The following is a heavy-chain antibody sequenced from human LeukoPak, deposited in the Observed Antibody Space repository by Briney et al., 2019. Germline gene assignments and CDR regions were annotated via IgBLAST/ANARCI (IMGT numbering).Heavy chain of an antibody. CDR1: GFTFSSYG. CDR3: AKGELTRGLYFDY. CDR2: IRYDGSNK. D-gene: IGHD3-10*01. J-gene: IGHJ4*02. V-gene: IGHV3-30*02. Sequence: PGGSLRLSCAASGFTFSSYGMHWVRQAPGKGLEWVAFIRYDGSNKYYADSVKGRSTISRDNSKNTLYLQMNSLRAEDTAVYYCAKGELTRGLYFDYWGQGTLVTVSS.